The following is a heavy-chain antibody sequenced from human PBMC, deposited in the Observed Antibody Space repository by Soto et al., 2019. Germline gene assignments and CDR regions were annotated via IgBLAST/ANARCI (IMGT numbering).Heavy chain of an antibody. J-gene: IGHJ6*02. Sequence: PGGSLRLSCAASGFTFSSYWMHWARQAPGKGLVWVSRIHSDGSITSYADSVKGRFTISRDNAKNTLYLQMNSLRAEDTAVYYCARDIIVVVPAAMYYYYYGMDVWGQGTTVTV. V-gene: IGHV3-74*01. D-gene: IGHD2-2*01. CDR2: IHSDGSIT. CDR1: GFTFSSYW. CDR3: ARDIIVVVPAAMYYYYYGMDV.